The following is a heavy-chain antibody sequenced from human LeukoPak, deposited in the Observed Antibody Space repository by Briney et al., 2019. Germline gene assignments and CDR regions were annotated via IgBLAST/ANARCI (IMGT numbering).Heavy chain of an antibody. CDR1: GGSFIGYY. J-gene: IGHJ3*01. Sequence: SETLSLTCAVYGGSFIGYYWDWIRQPPGRGLEWIGEINQSGSTNYNPSLKSRVTISLDTSENQFSLKLNSVAAAYKAPYFLARKGWFGLRAFDVWGRGTMVTVSS. CDR3: ARKGWFGLRAFDV. D-gene: IGHD3-10*01. CDR2: INQSGST. V-gene: IGHV4-34*01.